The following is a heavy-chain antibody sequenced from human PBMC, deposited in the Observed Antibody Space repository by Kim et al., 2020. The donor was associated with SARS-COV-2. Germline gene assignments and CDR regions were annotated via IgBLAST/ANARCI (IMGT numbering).Heavy chain of an antibody. V-gene: IGHV4-31*03. CDR2: IYYSGST. J-gene: IGHJ5*02. CDR3: ARGASITIFGVVILGGAFDP. Sequence: SETLSLTCTVSGGSISSGGYYWSWIRQHPEKGLEWIGYIYYSGSTYYNPSLKSRVTISVDTSKNQFSLKLSSVTAADTAVYYCARGASITIFGVVILGGAFDPWGQGTLVTVSS. CDR1: GGSISSGGYY. D-gene: IGHD3-3*01.